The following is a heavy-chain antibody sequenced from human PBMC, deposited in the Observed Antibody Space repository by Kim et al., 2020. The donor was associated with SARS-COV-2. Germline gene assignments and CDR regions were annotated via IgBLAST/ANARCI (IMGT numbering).Heavy chain of an antibody. CDR3: ARVPAIGDTTARFDP. J-gene: IGHJ5*02. D-gene: IGHD1-1*01. V-gene: IGHV3-23*01. CDR1: ESTFSIYA. CDR2: ISGNGATT. Sequence: GGSLRLSCAAAESTFSIYAMTWVRQAPEKGLEWVSSISGNGATTYYADSVKGRFTISRDNSKNTLYLQMNSLRAEDMAIYYCARVPAIGDTTARFDPWG.